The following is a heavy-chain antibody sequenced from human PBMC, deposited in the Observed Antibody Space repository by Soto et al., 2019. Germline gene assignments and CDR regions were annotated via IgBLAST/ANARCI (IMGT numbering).Heavy chain of an antibody. CDR3: ARDTPPADY. CDR2: INAGNGNT. V-gene: IGHV1-18*01. Sequence: ASVKVSCKASGGTFSSYAISWVRQAPGQRLEWMGWINAGNGNTNYAQKLQGRVTMTTDTSTSTAYMELRSLRSDDTAVYYCARDTPPADYWGQGTLVTVSS. CDR1: GGTFSSYA. J-gene: IGHJ4*02.